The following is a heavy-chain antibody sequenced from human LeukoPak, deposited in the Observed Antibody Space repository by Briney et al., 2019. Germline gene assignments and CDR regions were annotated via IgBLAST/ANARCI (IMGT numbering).Heavy chain of an antibody. CDR2: ISGSGGST. CDR1: GFTVSSNY. J-gene: IGHJ6*02. V-gene: IGHV3-23*01. Sequence: GGSLRLSCAASGFTVSSNYMNWVRQAPGKGLEWVSAISGSGGSTYYADSVKGRFTISRGNSKNTLYLQMNSLRAEDTAVYYCAKVMGSSHYYYDSSGYVPYGMDVWGQGTTVTVSS. D-gene: IGHD3-22*01. CDR3: AKVMGSSHYYYDSSGYVPYGMDV.